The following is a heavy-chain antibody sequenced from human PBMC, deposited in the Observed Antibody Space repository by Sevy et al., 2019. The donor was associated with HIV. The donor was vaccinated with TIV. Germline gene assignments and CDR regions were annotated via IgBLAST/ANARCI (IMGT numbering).Heavy chain of an antibody. Sequence: GGSLRLSCAASGFTFSYSGMHGVRQAPCKGLEWVTFIQFDGSSQYYADSVKGRFTILRDNSKNTLYLQMNSLRGDDTAVYYCVKNTAAVGVGGFDYWGQGALVTVSS. D-gene: IGHD3-10*01. CDR1: GFTFSYSG. CDR3: VKNTAAVGVGGFDY. J-gene: IGHJ4*02. V-gene: IGHV3-30*02. CDR2: IQFDGSSQ.